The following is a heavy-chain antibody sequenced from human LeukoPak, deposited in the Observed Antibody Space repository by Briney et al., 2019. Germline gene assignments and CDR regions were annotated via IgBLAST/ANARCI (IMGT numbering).Heavy chain of an antibody. D-gene: IGHD3-3*01. CDR1: GFTFSSYA. Sequence: PGRSLRLSCAASGFTFSSYAMHWVRQAPGKGLEWVAVISYDGSNKYYADSVKGRFTISRDNSKNTLYLQMNSLRAEDTAVYYCARDFGPPSYYYYGMDVWGQGTTVTVSS. CDR2: ISYDGSNK. J-gene: IGHJ6*02. V-gene: IGHV3-30-3*01. CDR3: ARDFGPPSYYYYGMDV.